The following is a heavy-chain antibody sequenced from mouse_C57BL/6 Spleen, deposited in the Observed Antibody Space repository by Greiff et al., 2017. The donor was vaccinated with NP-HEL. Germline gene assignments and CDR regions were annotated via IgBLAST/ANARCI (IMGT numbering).Heavy chain of an antibody. Sequence: EVQGVESGGDLVKPGGSLKLSCAASGFTFSSYGMSWVRQTPDKRLEWVATISSGGSYTYYPDSVKGRFTISRDNAKNTLYLQMSSLKSEDTAMYYCARRDDGYYEGFAYWGQGTLVTVSA. CDR1: GFTFSSYG. V-gene: IGHV5-6*01. CDR2: ISSGGSYT. J-gene: IGHJ3*01. D-gene: IGHD2-3*01. CDR3: ARRDDGYYEGFAY.